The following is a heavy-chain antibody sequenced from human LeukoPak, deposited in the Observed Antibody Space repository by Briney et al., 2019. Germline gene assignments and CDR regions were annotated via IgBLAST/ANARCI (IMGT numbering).Heavy chain of an antibody. Sequence: GGSLRLSCGGSGFTFKSFSMHWVRQAPGKGLEWVSDISSNSGIKSYADSVKGRFTISRDNAKNSLYLQMNSLRAEDTAVYYCARAYDFWSGPGGYWGQGTLVTVSS. CDR2: ISSNSGIK. CDR1: GFTFKSFS. D-gene: IGHD3-3*01. CDR3: ARAYDFWSGPGGY. V-gene: IGHV3-48*01. J-gene: IGHJ4*02.